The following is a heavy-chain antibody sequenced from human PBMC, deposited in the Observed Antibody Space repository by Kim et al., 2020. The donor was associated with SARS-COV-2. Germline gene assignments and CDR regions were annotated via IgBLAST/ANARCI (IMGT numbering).Heavy chain of an antibody. CDR1: GGTFSSYA. Sequence: SVKVSCKASGGTFSSYAISWVRQAPGQGLEWMGGIIPIFGTANYAQKFQGRVTITADESTSTAYMELSSLRSEDTAVYYCARDRIPETGYWVPQQLYYFDYWGQGTLVTVSS. CDR3: ARDRIPETGYWVPQQLYYFDY. D-gene: IGHD3-9*01. J-gene: IGHJ4*02. V-gene: IGHV1-69*13. CDR2: IIPIFGTA.